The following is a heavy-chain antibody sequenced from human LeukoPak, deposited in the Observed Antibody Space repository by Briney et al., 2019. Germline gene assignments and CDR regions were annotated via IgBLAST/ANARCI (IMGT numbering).Heavy chain of an antibody. D-gene: IGHD2-2*01. V-gene: IGHV3-48*01. CDR1: GFTFSSYT. Sequence: PGGSLRLSCAASGFTFSSYTMKWVRQAPGKGLEWVSHISTSSSTIYYADSEKGRFTISRDNSKSTLYLQMSSLRAEDTAVYYCARAREGLCSSTSCQTALDYWGQGTLVTVSS. CDR3: ARAREGLCSSTSCQTALDY. CDR2: ISTSSSTI. J-gene: IGHJ4*02.